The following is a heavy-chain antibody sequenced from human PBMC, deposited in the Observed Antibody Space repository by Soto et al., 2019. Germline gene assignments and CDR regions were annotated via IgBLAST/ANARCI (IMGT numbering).Heavy chain of an antibody. Sequence: SETLSLTCTVSGGSISSTTYYWGWMRQPPGKGLEWIASFFIGGNTYYNPSLKSRVTISIDTSKRQISLSLTSVTAADTAVYYCATAFRGWTTDSWGQGTLVTVSS. D-gene: IGHD6-19*01. CDR1: GGSISSTTYY. J-gene: IGHJ5*02. CDR2: FFIGGNT. CDR3: ATAFRGWTTDS. V-gene: IGHV4-39*07.